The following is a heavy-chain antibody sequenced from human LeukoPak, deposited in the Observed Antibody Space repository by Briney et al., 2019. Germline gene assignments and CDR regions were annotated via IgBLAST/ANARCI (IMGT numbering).Heavy chain of an antibody. CDR3: ARDSHDILSYNWFDP. CDR2: INPNSGGT. V-gene: IGHV1-2*02. J-gene: IGHJ5*02. D-gene: IGHD3-9*01. Sequence: ASVKVSCKASGYTFTGYYMHWVGQAPGQGREWMGWINPNSGGTNYAQKFQGRVTMTRDTSISTAYMELSRLRSDDTAVYYCARDSHDILSYNWFDPWGQGTLVTVSS. CDR1: GYTFTGYY.